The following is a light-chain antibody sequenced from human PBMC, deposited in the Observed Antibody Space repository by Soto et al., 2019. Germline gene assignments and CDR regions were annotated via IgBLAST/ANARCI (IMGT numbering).Light chain of an antibody. V-gene: IGKV1-27*01. CDR2: AAS. CDR1: QGISNY. CDR3: QKYNSALLVT. J-gene: IGKJ3*01. Sequence: DIQMTQSPSSLSASVGDRGTITCRASQGISNYLAWYQQKPGKVPKLLIYAASTLQSGVPSRFSGSGSGTDFTLTISSLQPEDVATYYCQKYNSALLVTFGPGTKVDIK.